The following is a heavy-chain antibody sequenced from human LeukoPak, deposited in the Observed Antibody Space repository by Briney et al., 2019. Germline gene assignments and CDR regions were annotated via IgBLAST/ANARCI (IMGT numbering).Heavy chain of an antibody. CDR2: ISSSSSTI. J-gene: IGHJ4*02. CDR3: AGSILTGYPNFDY. Sequence: PGGSLRLSCAASGFTFSSSSMNWVRQAPGKGLEWVSYISSSSSTIYYADSVKGRFTISRDNAKNSLYLQMNSLRAEDTAVYYCAGSILTGYPNFDYRGQGTLVTVSS. CDR1: GFTFSSSS. V-gene: IGHV3-48*04. D-gene: IGHD3-9*01.